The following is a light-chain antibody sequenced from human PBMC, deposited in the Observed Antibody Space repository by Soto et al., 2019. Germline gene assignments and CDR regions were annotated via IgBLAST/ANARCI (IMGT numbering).Light chain of an antibody. CDR1: SSDVGGSNY. CDR3: CSYAGFNNPYV. V-gene: IGLV2-11*01. CDR2: DVS. J-gene: IGLJ1*01. Sequence: QSALTQPRSVSGSPGQSVTISCSGTSSDVGGSNYVSWYQHHPGKGPKVIIFDVSKRPSGVPDRFSGSKSGNTASLTISGLRAEDEADYYCCSYAGFNNPYVFGSGTKVTVL.